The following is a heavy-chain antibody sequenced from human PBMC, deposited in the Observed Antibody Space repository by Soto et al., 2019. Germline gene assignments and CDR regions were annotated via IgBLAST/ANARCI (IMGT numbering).Heavy chain of an antibody. CDR1: GFSLRNGGVG. CDR3: AHQLYTVDWFDP. Sequence: QITLKESGPTLVKPTQTLTLTCSFSGFSLRNGGVGVGWIRQPPGKALEWVALIYWNDDKRYSPSLKSRLTLTKDTSKDQVVLTMTNVDPVDTDTYCCAHQLYTVDWFDPWGQGTLVTVSS. V-gene: IGHV2-5*01. D-gene: IGHD2-15*01. CDR2: IYWNDDK. J-gene: IGHJ5*02.